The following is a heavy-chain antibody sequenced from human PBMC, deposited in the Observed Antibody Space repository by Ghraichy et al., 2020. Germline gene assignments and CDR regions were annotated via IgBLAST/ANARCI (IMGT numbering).Heavy chain of an antibody. CDR2: IIPIVGTA. V-gene: IGHV1-69*13. D-gene: IGHD3-10*01. J-gene: IGHJ6*02. CDR1: GGTFSSYA. Sequence: SVKVSCKASGGTFSSYAISWVRQAPGQGLEWMGGIIPIVGTANYAQKFQGRVTITADASTSTAYMELSSLRSEDTAVYYCARDGATSGYYYYGMDVWGQGTTVTVSS. CDR3: ARDGATSGYYYYGMDV.